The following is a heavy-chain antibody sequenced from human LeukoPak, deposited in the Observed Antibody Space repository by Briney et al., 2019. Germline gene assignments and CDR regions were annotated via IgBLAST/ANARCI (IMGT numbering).Heavy chain of an antibody. CDR3: ARSIMITFGGVIAHIPDAFDI. D-gene: IGHD3-16*02. CDR2: INHSGST. CDR1: GGSFSGYY. J-gene: IGHJ3*02. V-gene: IGHV4-34*01. Sequence: SETLSLTCAVYGGSFSGYYWSWIRQPPGKGLEWIGEINHSGSTNYNPSLKSRVTISVDTSKNQFSLKLSSVTAADTAVYYCARSIMITFGGVIAHIPDAFDIWGQGTMVTVSS.